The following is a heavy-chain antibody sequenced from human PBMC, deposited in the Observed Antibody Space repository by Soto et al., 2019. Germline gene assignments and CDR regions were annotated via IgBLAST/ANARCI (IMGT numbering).Heavy chain of an antibody. V-gene: IGHV1-3*01. CDR1: GYTFTSYA. CDR3: ARGTYKVHCSSTICPQRFDP. D-gene: IGHD2-2*01. J-gene: IGHJ5*02. Sequence: QVQLVQSGAEVKKPGASVKVSCKASGYTFTSYAMHWVRQAPGQRLEWMGWINAGNGNTKYSQKFQVRVTITRDTSASTAYMELSSLRSEEKAVYYCARGTYKVHCSSTICPQRFDPWCQGTLVTVSS. CDR2: INAGNGNT.